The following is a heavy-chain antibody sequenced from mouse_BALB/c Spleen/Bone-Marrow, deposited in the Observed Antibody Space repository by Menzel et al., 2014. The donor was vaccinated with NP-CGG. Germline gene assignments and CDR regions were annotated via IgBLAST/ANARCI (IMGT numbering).Heavy chain of an antibody. CDR3: ARVYRWYFDV. V-gene: IGHV5-6-3*01. Sequence: EVKLVESGGGLVQPGGSLKLSCVASGFTFSSYGMSWVRQTPDKRLELVATINNNGGSTYYPDSVKGQFTISRDNAKNTLYLQMSSLKSEDTTMYYCARVYRWYFDVWGAGTTVTVSS. CDR1: GFTFSSYG. J-gene: IGHJ1*01. CDR2: INNNGGST.